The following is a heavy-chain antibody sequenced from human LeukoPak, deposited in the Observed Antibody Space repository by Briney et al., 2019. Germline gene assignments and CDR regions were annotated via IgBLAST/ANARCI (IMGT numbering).Heavy chain of an antibody. Sequence: PSETLSLTCAVYGGSFSGYYWGWIRQPPGKGLEWIGSIYYSGSTYYNPSLKSRVTISVDTSKNQFSLKLSSVTAADTVVYYCARHVADYVWGSYRYPDYWGQGTPVTLSS. V-gene: IGHV4-39*01. CDR2: IYYSGST. D-gene: IGHD3-16*02. CDR1: GGSFSGYY. CDR3: ARHVADYVWGSYRYPDY. J-gene: IGHJ4*02.